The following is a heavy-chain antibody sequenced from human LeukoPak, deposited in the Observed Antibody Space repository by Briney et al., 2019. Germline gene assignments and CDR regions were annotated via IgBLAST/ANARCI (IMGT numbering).Heavy chain of an antibody. CDR2: VYPGDSDT. D-gene: IGHD3-10*01. J-gene: IGHJ6*03. Sequence: PGASLKISFKASEYDFPTYWIGWVRPVPGKGLEWMGIVYPGDSDTIYSPSFQGQVTVSADKSTNTAYLQWSSLKASDTAIYYCARHVNYYGSGNYMDFWGEGTTVTVSS. CDR1: EYDFPTYW. CDR3: ARHVNYYGSGNYMDF. V-gene: IGHV5-51*01.